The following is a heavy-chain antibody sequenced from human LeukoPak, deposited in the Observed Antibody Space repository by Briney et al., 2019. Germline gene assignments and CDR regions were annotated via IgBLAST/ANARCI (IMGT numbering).Heavy chain of an antibody. V-gene: IGHV3-7*01. J-gene: IGHJ4*02. Sequence: GGSLRLSCAASGFTFSNYWMSWVRQAPGKGPEWVANIEEDGSEKFYLASVKGRFTISRDNAKKSLYLKMSSLRAEDTAVYYCARFALNQVLVLGWAYFDYWGQGIVVSVST. CDR1: GFTFSNYW. CDR2: IEEDGSEK. D-gene: IGHD3-22*01. CDR3: ARFALNQVLVLGWAYFDY.